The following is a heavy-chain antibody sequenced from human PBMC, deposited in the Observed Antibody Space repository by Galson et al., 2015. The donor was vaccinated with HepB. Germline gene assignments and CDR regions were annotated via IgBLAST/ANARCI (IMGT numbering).Heavy chain of an antibody. D-gene: IGHD3-10*01. CDR2: IYYDGTKK. CDR3: ARNRWRGVIFND. V-gene: IGHV3-33*01. CDR1: GFTFSHYG. J-gene: IGHJ4*02. Sequence: SLRLSCAASGFTFSHYGIHWVRQAPGKGLEWVALIYYDGTKKEYADSLKGRFTISRDNSKNTVYLQMNSLRGDDTAVYFCARNRWRGVIFNDWGQGTLVTVSS.